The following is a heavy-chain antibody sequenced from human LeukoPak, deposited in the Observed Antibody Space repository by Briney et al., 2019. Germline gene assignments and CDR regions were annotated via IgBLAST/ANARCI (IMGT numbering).Heavy chain of an antibody. CDR2: INHSGST. J-gene: IGHJ4*02. V-gene: IGHV4-34*01. CDR1: GGSLSVYY. Sequence: SETLSLTCAVYGGSLSVYYWSWIRQPPGKGLEWIGEINHSGSTNYNPSLKSRVTISVDTSKNQFSLKLSSVTAADTALYYCARRLENRITMVRGTLKPYFDYWGQGTLVTVSS. D-gene: IGHD3-10*01. CDR3: ARRLENRITMVRGTLKPYFDY.